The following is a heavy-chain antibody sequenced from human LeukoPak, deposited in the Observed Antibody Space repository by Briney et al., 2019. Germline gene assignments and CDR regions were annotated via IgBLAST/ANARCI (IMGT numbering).Heavy chain of an antibody. D-gene: IGHD3-16*02. CDR2: ISAYNGNT. CDR1: GYTFTGYY. V-gene: IGHV1-18*04. Sequence: ASVKVSCKASGYTFTGYYMHWVRQAPGQGLEWMGWISAYNGNTNYAQKLQGRVTMTTDTSTSTAYMELRSLRSDDTAVYYCARFHYDYVWGSYQYADYWGQGTLVTVSS. J-gene: IGHJ4*02. CDR3: ARFHYDYVWGSYQYADY.